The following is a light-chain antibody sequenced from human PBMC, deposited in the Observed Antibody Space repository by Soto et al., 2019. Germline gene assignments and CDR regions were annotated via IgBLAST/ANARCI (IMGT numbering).Light chain of an antibody. CDR1: QSLIHSDGDTY. J-gene: IGKJ1*01. Sequence: VVMTQSPLSLPVTLGQPASISCRSSQSLIHSDGDTYLSWFQQRPGQSPRRLIYQVSDRDSGVPDRFSGSGSGTDFTLKSNRVEAEDVGVYYCMQGTHWPWTFGQGTEVEIK. CDR3: MQGTHWPWT. V-gene: IGKV2-30*02. CDR2: QVS.